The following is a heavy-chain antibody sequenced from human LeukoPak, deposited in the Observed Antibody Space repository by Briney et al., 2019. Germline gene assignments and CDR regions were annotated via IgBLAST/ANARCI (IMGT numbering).Heavy chain of an antibody. D-gene: IGHD1-26*01. V-gene: IGHV3-23*01. J-gene: IGHJ4*02. CDR2: ISGRDGST. Sequence: GGSLRLSCVASGFTFSSYAMSWVRQAPGKGLEWVSGISGRDGSTYYTDSVKGRFTISRDNAKNSLYLQMNSLRAEDTAVYYCARVRRGGDYWGQGTLVTVSS. CDR3: ARVRRGGDY. CDR1: GFTFSSYA.